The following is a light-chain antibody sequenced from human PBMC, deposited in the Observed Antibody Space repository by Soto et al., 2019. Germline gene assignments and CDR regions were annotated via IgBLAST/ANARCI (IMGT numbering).Light chain of an antibody. J-gene: IGKJ5*01. Sequence: EIVLTQSRCTLSCSPGEIATLSCSASQSVSSSYLAWYQQKPGQAPRLLIYGASSRATGIPDRFSGSGSGTDFTLTINRLEPEDFAVYYCQQYGSSPPITFGQGTRLEI. CDR2: GAS. CDR3: QQYGSSPPIT. CDR1: QSVSSSY. V-gene: IGKV3-20*01.